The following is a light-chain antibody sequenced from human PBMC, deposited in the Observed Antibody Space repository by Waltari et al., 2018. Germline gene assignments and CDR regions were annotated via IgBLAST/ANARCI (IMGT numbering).Light chain of an antibody. CDR3: CSYAGSYTGV. J-gene: IGLJ1*01. V-gene: IGLV2-11*01. CDR1: SSDVGGYNY. CDR2: DVS. Sequence: QSALTQPRSVSGSPGQSVTISCTGTSSDVGGYNYVSWYQQHPGKAPKLMIYDVSKRPSGVPDRFSGSKSGNTASLTISGLQADDGADYYCCSYAGSYTGVFGTGSKVTVL.